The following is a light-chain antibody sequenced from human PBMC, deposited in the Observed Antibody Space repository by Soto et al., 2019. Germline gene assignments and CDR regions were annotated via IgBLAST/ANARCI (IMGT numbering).Light chain of an antibody. V-gene: IGKV3-11*01. CDR1: QSVSSY. CDR3: QQGSNWPPGLT. Sequence: EIVLTQSPATLSLSPGERATISCRASQSVSSYLAWYQQKPGQAPRLLIYDASNRATGIPARFSGSGSGTDFTLTISSLEPEDFAVYYCQQGSNWPPGLTFGGGTKVEIK. CDR2: DAS. J-gene: IGKJ4*01.